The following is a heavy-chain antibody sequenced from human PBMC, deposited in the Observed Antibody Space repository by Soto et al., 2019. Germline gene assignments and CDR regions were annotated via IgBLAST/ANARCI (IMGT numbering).Heavy chain of an antibody. D-gene: IGHD6-13*01. CDR1: GGTFSSYT. CDR2: IIPILGIA. CDR3: ARDQGDSSPYFHY. V-gene: IGHV1-69*08. Sequence: QVQLVQSGAEVKKPGSSVKVSCKASGGTFSSYTISWVRQAPGQGLEWMGRIIPILGIANYAQKFQGRVTITADKSTSTAYMELISLRSEDTAVYYCARDQGDSSPYFHYWGQGTLVTVSS. J-gene: IGHJ4*02.